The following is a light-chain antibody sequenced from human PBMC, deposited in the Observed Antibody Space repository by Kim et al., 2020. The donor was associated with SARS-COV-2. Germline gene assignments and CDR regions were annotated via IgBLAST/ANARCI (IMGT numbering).Light chain of an antibody. CDR1: QSVDGW. V-gene: IGKV1-5*03. Sequence: DIQMTQSPSTLSAFVGDRVTITCRASQSVDGWLAWYQQKPGRAPRLLIYQASKLASGVPSRFSGSGSGTDFTLTVSNLQPDDSAVYYCKQYETYWTFGPGTRVEI. CDR3: KQYETYWT. CDR2: QAS. J-gene: IGKJ1*01.